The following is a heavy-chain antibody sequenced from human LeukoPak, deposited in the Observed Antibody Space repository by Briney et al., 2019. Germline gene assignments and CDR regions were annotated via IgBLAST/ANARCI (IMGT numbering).Heavy chain of an antibody. Sequence: PSETLSLTCAVSGGSISSSAWWCWVRQPPGKGLEWIGEIHRSGSTYYNPSLESRLTMSLDKSKNQFSLNLYSVTAADTAVYYCASLGSNDYWGQGTLVTVSS. V-gene: IGHV4-4*02. D-gene: IGHD2-15*01. CDR3: ASLGSNDY. J-gene: IGHJ4*02. CDR1: GGSISSSAW. CDR2: IHRSGST.